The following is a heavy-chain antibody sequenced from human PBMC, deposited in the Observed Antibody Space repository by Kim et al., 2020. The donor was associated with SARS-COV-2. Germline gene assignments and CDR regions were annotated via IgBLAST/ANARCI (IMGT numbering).Heavy chain of an antibody. CDR2: ISSSSSTI. V-gene: IGHV3-48*02. D-gene: IGHD5-18*01. Sequence: GGSLRLSCAASGFTFSSYSMNWVRQAPGKGLEWVSYISSSSSTIYYADSVKGRFTISRDNAKNSLYLQMNSLRDEDTAVYYCARDSKDTAMVPGYYYGMDVWGQGTTVTVSS. CDR3: ARDSKDTAMVPGYYYGMDV. J-gene: IGHJ6*02. CDR1: GFTFSSYS.